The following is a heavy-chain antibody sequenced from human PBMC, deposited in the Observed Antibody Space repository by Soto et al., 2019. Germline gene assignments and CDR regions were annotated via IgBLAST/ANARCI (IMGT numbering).Heavy chain of an antibody. CDR3: ARDNHYYGSGFDY. CDR2: IYYSGST. Sequence: PSETLSLTCTVSGGSVSSGSYYWSWIRQPPGKGLEWLGYIYYSGSTNYNPSLKSRVTISVDTSKNQFSLKLSSVTAADTAVYYCARDNHYYGSGFDYWGQGTLVTVSS. CDR1: GGSVSSGSYY. D-gene: IGHD3-10*01. J-gene: IGHJ4*02. V-gene: IGHV4-61*01.